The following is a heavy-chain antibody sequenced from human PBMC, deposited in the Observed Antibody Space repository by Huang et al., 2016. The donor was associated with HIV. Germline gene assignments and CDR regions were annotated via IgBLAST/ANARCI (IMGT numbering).Heavy chain of an antibody. J-gene: IGHJ4*02. CDR1: GFTFNIYS. Sequence: EVRLLESGGRLVQSGESLRLSCAASGFTFNIYSISWVRQARGKGLEWVAGISASGDTKNYPDSVKGRFTISRDNSRSILYLQMISLGVEATAMYYCAKPYSGSSNQVFDYWGQGTMVTVSS. CDR3: AKPYSGSSNQVFDY. CDR2: ISASGDTK. V-gene: IGHV3-23*01. D-gene: IGHD1-26*01.